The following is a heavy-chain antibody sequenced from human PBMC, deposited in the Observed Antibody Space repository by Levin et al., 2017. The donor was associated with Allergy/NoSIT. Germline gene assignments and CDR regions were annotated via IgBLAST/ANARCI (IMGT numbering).Heavy chain of an antibody. J-gene: IGHJ4*02. CDR1: GFTFSSYG. V-gene: IGHV3-33*01. CDR3: ARDLPRQQLSIIFDY. Sequence: GGSLRLSCAASGFTFSSYGMHWVRQAPGKGLEWVAVIWYDGSNKYYADSVKGRFTISRDNSKNTLYLQMNSLRAEDTAVYYCARDLPRQQLSIIFDYWGQGTLVTVSS. CDR2: IWYDGSNK. D-gene: IGHD6-13*01.